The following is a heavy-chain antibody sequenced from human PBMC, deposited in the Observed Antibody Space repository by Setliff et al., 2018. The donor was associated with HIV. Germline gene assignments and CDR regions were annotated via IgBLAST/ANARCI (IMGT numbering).Heavy chain of an antibody. CDR3: ARDEVIEVAGDFDN. V-gene: IGHV1-8*01. J-gene: IGHJ4*02. CDR2: MNPNSGVS. D-gene: IGHD6-19*01. Sequence: ASVKVSCKPPGHTFTNYDIHWMRRAPGQGLEWMGWMNPNSGVSGYALKFHDRVTMTRDTSITTLYMELSSLTSEDTAVYYCARDEVIEVAGDFDNWGQGTLVTVSS. CDR1: GHTFTNYD.